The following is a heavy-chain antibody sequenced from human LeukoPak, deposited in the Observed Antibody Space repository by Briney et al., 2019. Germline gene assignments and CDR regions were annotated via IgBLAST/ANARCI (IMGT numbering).Heavy chain of an antibody. CDR1: GFTFGSHS. V-gene: IGHV3-48*02. Sequence: AGGSLRLSCAASGFTFGSHSMNWVRQAPGKGLEWVSYISGSSSDIKYADSVKGRFTISRDNAKNSLYLQMNSLRDEDTAVYYCARDWFSGTNYKPLFDYWGQGTLVTVSS. CDR2: ISGSSSDI. CDR3: ARDWFSGTNYKPLFDY. D-gene: IGHD3-10*01. J-gene: IGHJ4*02.